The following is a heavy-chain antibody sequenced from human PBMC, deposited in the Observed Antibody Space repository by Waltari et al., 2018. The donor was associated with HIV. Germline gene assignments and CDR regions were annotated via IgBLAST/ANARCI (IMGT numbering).Heavy chain of an antibody. Sequence: EVQLVESGGGLVHPGGSVRLSCAASGFALSNYWMYWVRQAPGKGLVWVSRINIDGGYTSYADSVKGRFTISRDNAKNTLSLQMNSLGAEDTAVYYCARGGGNYLYGMDVWGQGTTVTVSS. CDR3: ARGGGNYLYGMDV. CDR1: GFALSNYW. D-gene: IGHD1-26*01. V-gene: IGHV3-74*01. J-gene: IGHJ6*02. CDR2: INIDGGYT.